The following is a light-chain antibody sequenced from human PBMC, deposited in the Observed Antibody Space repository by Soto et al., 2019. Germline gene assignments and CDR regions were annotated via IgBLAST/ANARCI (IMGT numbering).Light chain of an antibody. CDR1: NSNIGAGYD. CDR3: QSYDSSLSGYV. CDR2: GNN. J-gene: IGLJ1*01. V-gene: IGLV1-40*01. Sequence: QSVLTQPPSVSGAPGQRVPISCSGNNSNIGAGYDVHWYQHLPGTAPKLLIYGNNKRPSGVPDRFSGSRSGTSASLAITWLQADDEADYYCQSYDSSLSGYVFGTGTKVTVL.